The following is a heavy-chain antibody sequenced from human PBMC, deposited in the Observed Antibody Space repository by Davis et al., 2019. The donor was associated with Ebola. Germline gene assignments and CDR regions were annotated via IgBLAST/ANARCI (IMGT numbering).Heavy chain of an antibody. CDR3: AREGERYCSGGSCYYRPYYYGMDV. Sequence: SLKISCAASGFTFDDYAMHWVRQAPGKGLEWVSGISWNSGSIGYADSVKGRFTISRDNAKNSLYLQMNSLRAEDTAVYYCAREGERYCSGGSCYYRPYYYGMDVWGQGTTVTVSS. V-gene: IGHV3-9*01. J-gene: IGHJ6*02. CDR1: GFTFDDYA. CDR2: ISWNSGSI. D-gene: IGHD2-15*01.